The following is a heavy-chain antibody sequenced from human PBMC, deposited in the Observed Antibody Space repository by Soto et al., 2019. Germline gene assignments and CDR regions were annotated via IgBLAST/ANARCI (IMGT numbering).Heavy chain of an antibody. V-gene: IGHV1-69*01. J-gene: IGHJ5*02. CDR3: ARGWDHYDSSGLLTWFDP. CDR1: GGSFSDYG. Sequence: QVQLVQSGAEVKKPGSSVKVSCKDSGGSFSDYGINWVRQAPGQGLEWMGGIIPIFGTPNYAQRFQGRVTITADESTSTAYMELSSLRSEDTAVYYCARGWDHYDSSGLLTWFDPWGQGTLVSVSS. D-gene: IGHD3-22*01. CDR2: IIPIFGTP.